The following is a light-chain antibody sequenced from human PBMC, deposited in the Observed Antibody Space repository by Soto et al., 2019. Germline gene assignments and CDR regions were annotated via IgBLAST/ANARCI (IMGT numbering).Light chain of an antibody. J-gene: IGKJ4*01. CDR1: QSISTY. Sequence: EIVLTQSPATLSLSPGEIATLSCRASQSISTYLAWYQQKPGQAPRLLIYDVSKRAAGVPARFSGSGSGTDFTRTISSLEPEDFAVYYCQQRSHWPPGLTFGGGTKVEI. CDR3: QQRSHWPPGLT. CDR2: DVS. V-gene: IGKV3-11*01.